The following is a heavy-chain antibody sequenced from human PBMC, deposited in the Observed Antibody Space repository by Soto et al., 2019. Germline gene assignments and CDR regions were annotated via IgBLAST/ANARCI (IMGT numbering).Heavy chain of an antibody. D-gene: IGHD3-3*01. CDR1: GFTFSSYS. V-gene: IGHV3-48*02. CDR2: ISSSSSTI. Sequence: GGSLRLSCAASGFTFSSYSMNWVRQAPGKGLEWVSYISSSSSTIYYADSVKGRFTISRDNAKNSLYLQMNSLRDEDTAVYYCARNYDFWSGYPDAFDIWGQGTMVTVSS. CDR3: ARNYDFWSGYPDAFDI. J-gene: IGHJ3*02.